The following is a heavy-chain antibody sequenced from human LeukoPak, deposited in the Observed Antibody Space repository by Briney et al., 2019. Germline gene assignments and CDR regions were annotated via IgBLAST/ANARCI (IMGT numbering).Heavy chain of an antibody. Sequence: GRSLRLSCAASGFTFSSYGMHWVRQAPGKGLEWVAVISYDGSNKYYADSVKGRSTISRDNSKNTLYLQMNSLRAEGTAVYYCARDRDAAVAYFDYWGQGTLVTVSS. J-gene: IGHJ4*02. CDR1: GFTFSSYG. D-gene: IGHD4-23*01. V-gene: IGHV3-30*03. CDR3: ARDRDAAVAYFDY. CDR2: ISYDGSNK.